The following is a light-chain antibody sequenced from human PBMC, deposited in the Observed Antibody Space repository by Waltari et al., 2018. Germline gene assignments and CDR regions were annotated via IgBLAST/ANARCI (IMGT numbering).Light chain of an antibody. CDR2: DVS. CDR1: EELGTY. J-gene: IGKJ4*01. CDR3: QQYDSLPLT. Sequence: DIQMTQSPSSLSASVGDIVTITCQASEELGTYLNWYQHKAGTAPKLLIYDVSNLHTGVPSRVSGGGSGSLFTLTSNSLQSEDIATYYCQQYDSLPLTFGGGTKVEIK. V-gene: IGKV1-33*01.